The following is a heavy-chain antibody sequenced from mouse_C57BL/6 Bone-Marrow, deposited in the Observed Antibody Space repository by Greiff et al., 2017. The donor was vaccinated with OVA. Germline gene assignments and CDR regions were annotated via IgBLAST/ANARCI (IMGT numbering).Heavy chain of an antibody. CDR3: ASRLPDWDGWFAY. CDR2: INPNNGGT. V-gene: IGHV1-26*01. Sequence: VQLQQSGPELVKPGASVKISCKASGYTFTDYYMNWVKQSHGKSLEWIGDINPNNGGTSYNQKFKGKATLTVDKSSSTAYMELRSLTSEDSAVYYCASRLPDWDGWFAYWGQGTLDTVSA. J-gene: IGHJ3*01. D-gene: IGHD4-1*01. CDR1: GYTFTDYY.